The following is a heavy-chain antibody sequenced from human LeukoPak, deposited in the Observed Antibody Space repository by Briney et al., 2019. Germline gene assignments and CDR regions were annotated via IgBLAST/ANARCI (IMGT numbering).Heavy chain of an antibody. Sequence: AXSVKVXCKASGYTFISFGICWVRQTPGQGLEWMGCINSYNGKTRYAQKIQGRVTMTTDTSTSTAYMELRSLRSDDTAIYYCARMXFDYDFPHWFDLWGQGTLVTVSS. D-gene: IGHD3-3*01. CDR3: ARMXFDYDFPHWFDL. J-gene: IGHJ5*02. CDR1: GYTFISFG. CDR2: INSYNGKT. V-gene: IGHV1-18*01.